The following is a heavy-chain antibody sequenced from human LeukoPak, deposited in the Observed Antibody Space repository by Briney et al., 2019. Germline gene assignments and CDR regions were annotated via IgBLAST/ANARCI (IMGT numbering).Heavy chain of an antibody. CDR3: ASQGVVVITTSLEY. CDR1: GYTFTGYF. V-gene: IGHV1-2*06. J-gene: IGHJ4*02. CDR2: INPNSGGT. D-gene: IGHD3-22*01. Sequence: ASVTVSCTASGYTFTGYFMHWVRQAPGQGLEWMGRINPNSGGTNYAQKFQGRVTMTRDTSISTAYMELSRLRSDDTAVYYCASQGVVVITTSLEYWGQGTLVTVSS.